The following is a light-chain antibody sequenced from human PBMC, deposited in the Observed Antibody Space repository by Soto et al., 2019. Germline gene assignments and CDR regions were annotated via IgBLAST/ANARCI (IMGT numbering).Light chain of an antibody. CDR2: DVS. V-gene: IGLV2-14*03. Sequence: QSALTQPASVSGSPGQSVTISCTGTSSDVGGYNYVSWYQQHPGKAPKLMIYDVSNRPSGVSNRFSGSKSGNTASLTISGLQAEDEADYYCSSYTTGTTPGNVFGTGTKVTVL. J-gene: IGLJ1*01. CDR3: SSYTTGTTPGNV. CDR1: SSDVGGYNY.